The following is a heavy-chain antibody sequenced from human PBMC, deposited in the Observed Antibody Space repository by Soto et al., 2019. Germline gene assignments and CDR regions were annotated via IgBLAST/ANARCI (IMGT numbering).Heavy chain of an antibody. Sequence: QVQLVQSGAEVKKPGASVKVSCQASGYTFTSYGISWVRQAPGQGLEGMGWISAYNGNTNYAKKLQGRVTMTTDTSTSTAYMELRSLRSDDTAVYYCARDPKGYCTNGVCYTGWFDPWGQGTLVTVSS. CDR1: GYTFTSYG. J-gene: IGHJ5*02. CDR2: ISAYNGNT. D-gene: IGHD2-8*01. V-gene: IGHV1-18*01. CDR3: ARDPKGYCTNGVCYTGWFDP.